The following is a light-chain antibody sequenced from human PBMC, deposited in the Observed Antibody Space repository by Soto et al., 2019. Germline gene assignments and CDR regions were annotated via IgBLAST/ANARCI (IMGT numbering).Light chain of an antibody. CDR1: SSDVGFYNY. CDR3: SSYTGNSIWV. V-gene: IGLV2-14*01. Sequence: QSALTQPASVSGSPGQSITISCTGTSSDVGFYNYVSWYQQHPGKAPKLMIYEVSNRPSGVSNRFSGSKSGNTASLTISGLQAEDEPDYYCSSYTGNSIWVFGGGTKITVL. CDR2: EVS. J-gene: IGLJ3*02.